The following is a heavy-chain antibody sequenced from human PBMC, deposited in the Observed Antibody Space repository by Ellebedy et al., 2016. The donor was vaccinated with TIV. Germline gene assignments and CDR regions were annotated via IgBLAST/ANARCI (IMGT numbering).Heavy chain of an antibody. V-gene: IGHV3-53*01. Sequence: GESLKISCAASGFTVSSNYMSWVRQAPGKGLEWVSVIYSGGSTYYADSVKGRFTISRDNSKNTLYLQMNSLRAEDTAVYYCARDHYDILTGYSKYWYFDLWGRGTLVTVSS. J-gene: IGHJ2*01. CDR1: GFTVSSNY. CDR3: ARDHYDILTGYSKYWYFDL. D-gene: IGHD3-9*01. CDR2: IYSGGST.